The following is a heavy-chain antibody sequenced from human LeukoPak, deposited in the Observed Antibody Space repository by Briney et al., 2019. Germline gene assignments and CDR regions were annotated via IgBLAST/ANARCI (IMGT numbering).Heavy chain of an antibody. CDR3: ASVSRFGELLSNWFDP. J-gene: IGHJ5*02. CDR2: IIPIFGTA. D-gene: IGHD3-10*01. Sequence: ASVKVSCKASGGTFSSYAISWVRQAPGQGLEWMGGIIPIFGTANYAQRFQGRVTITADESTSTAYMELSSLRSEDTAVYYCASVSRFGELLSNWFDPWGQGTLVTVSS. V-gene: IGHV1-69*01. CDR1: GGTFSSYA.